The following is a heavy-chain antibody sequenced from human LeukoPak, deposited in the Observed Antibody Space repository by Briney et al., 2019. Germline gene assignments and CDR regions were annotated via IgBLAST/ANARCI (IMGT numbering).Heavy chain of an antibody. D-gene: IGHD6-19*01. CDR3: ARQVAGIGLYYFDY. J-gene: IGHJ4*02. V-gene: IGHV4-39*01. CDR2: IYFSGNT. CDR1: GDSIRSSAYY. Sequence: PSKTLSLTCTVSGDSIRSSAYYWGWIRQPPGKGLQWIGSIYFSGNTDYNPSLKSRVTISIDTSKNQLSLKLTSVTAADTAVYYCARQVAGIGLYYFDYWGQGTLVTVSS.